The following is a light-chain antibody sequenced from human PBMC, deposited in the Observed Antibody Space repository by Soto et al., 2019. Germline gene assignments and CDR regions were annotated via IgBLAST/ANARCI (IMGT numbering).Light chain of an antibody. V-gene: IGKV4-1*01. CDR2: WAS. Sequence: DIVMTQSPDSLAVSLGERATINCKSSQSVLYSSNNKNYLAWYQQRPGQPPKLLIYWASTRESGVPDRLSGSGSGTDFTLTITSLQAEDVAVYYCQPYDSTPPTFGQGTKLEIK. CDR3: QPYDSTPPT. CDR1: QSVLYSSNNKNY. J-gene: IGKJ2*01.